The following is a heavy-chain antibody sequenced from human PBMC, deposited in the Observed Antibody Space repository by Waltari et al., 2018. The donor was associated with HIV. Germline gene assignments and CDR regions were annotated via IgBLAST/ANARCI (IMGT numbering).Heavy chain of an antibody. D-gene: IGHD6-6*01. J-gene: IGHJ5*02. V-gene: IGHV4-59*08. CDR3: ARHKGCSSFWFDP. Sequence: QVQLQESGPGLVKPSETLSLTCTVSGGSISTNYWSWIRQPPGKGLEWIGHMYYSGSTDYNPSLKSRVTLSVDTSKNQFSLKLSSVSAADTAVYYCARHKGCSSFWFDPWGQGALVTVSS. CDR2: MYYSGST. CDR1: GGSISTNY.